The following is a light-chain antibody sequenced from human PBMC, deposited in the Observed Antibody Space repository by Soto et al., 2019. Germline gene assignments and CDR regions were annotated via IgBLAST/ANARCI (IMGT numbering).Light chain of an antibody. CDR2: AAS. V-gene: IGKV1-8*01. CDR3: QQYYSYPRT. J-gene: IGKJ3*01. CDR1: QGISSY. Sequence: AIRMTQSPSSLSASTGDRVTITCRASQGISSYLAWYQQKPGKAPKLLIYAASTLQSGVPSRFSGSGSGTDFTLTINCLQSEDFATYYCQQYYSYPRTFGPGTKVDIK.